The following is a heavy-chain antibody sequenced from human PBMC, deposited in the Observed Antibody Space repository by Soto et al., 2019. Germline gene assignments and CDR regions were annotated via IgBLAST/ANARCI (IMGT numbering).Heavy chain of an antibody. J-gene: IGHJ6*02. V-gene: IGHV1-69*01. D-gene: IGHD6-19*01. Sequence: QVQLVQSGAEVKKPGSSVKVSCKASGGTFSSYAISWVRQAPGQGLEWMGGIIPIFGTANYAQKFQGRVTITADESTSTAYMELSSLRSEDTAVYYCARVGLATLGTYYYYYYGMDVWGQGTTVTVSS. CDR2: IIPIFGTA. CDR1: GGTFSSYA. CDR3: ARVGLATLGTYYYYYYGMDV.